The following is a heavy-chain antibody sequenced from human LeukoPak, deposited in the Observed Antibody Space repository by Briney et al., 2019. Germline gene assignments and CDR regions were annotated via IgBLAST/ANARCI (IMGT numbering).Heavy chain of an antibody. CDR3: AVVTAIPEEYYFDY. Sequence: GGSLRLSCAASGFTFSSYGMHWVRQAPGKGLEWVAFIRYDGSNKYYADSVKGRFTISRDNSKNTLYLQMNSLRAEDTAVYYCAVVTAIPEEYYFDYWGQGTLVTVSS. CDR1: GFTFSSYG. J-gene: IGHJ4*02. V-gene: IGHV3-30*02. CDR2: IRYDGSNK. D-gene: IGHD2-21*02.